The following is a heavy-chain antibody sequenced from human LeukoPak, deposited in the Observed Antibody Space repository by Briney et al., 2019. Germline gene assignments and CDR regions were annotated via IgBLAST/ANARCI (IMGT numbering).Heavy chain of an antibody. V-gene: IGHV3-30-3*02. Sequence: GGSLRLSCAVSGFTFNKYAMHWVRQAPGKGLEWVAVIPYDGSNKYYADSVKGRFTISRDNSNNTLFLQMNSLRTEDTAVYYCAKIMREILPSGAFDIWGQGTMVTVSS. D-gene: IGHD1-26*01. CDR2: IPYDGSNK. CDR1: GFTFNKYA. CDR3: AKIMREILPSGAFDI. J-gene: IGHJ3*02.